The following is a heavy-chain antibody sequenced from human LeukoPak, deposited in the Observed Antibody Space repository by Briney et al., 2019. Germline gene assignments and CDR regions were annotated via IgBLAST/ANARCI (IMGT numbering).Heavy chain of an antibody. J-gene: IGHJ6*02. D-gene: IGHD3-22*01. CDR3: ARHRITMIALRHYYYYGMDV. V-gene: IGHV4-39*01. Sequence: SETLSLTCTVSGGSISSSSYYWGWTRQPPGKGLEWIGSIYYSGSTYYNPSLKSRVTISVDTSKNQFSLKLSSVTAADTAVYYCARHRITMIALRHYYYYGMDVWGQGTTVTVSS. CDR1: GGSISSSSYY. CDR2: IYYSGST.